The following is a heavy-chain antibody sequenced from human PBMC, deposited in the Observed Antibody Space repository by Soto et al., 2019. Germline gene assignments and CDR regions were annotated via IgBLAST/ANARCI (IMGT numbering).Heavy chain of an antibody. CDR2: IYDRGTT. Sequence: SETLSLTCTVSGDSLSGGTNYWNWVRQAPGKGLEWIGYIYDRGTTKYNPSPESRVTISQDTSKNQFSLRINSVIASDTAVYYCVGDWGPYWFDPWGQGILVTVSS. J-gene: IGHJ5*02. D-gene: IGHD3-16*01. CDR3: VGDWGPYWFDP. V-gene: IGHV4-61*01. CDR1: GDSLSGGTNY.